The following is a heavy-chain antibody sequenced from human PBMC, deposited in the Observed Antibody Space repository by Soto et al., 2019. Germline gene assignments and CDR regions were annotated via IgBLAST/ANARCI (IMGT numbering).Heavy chain of an antibody. J-gene: IGHJ4*02. D-gene: IGHD3-9*01. Sequence: PSEALSLTCSVSADSINRDKYYWGWIRQPPGKGLEWIGSVYYRGNAYYNPSLQTRVTISLDKSKSQFSLKLNSVTAADSAVYFCARLEGLATISYYFDFWGPGALVTVSS. CDR2: VYYRGNA. CDR1: ADSINRDKYY. CDR3: ARLEGLATISYYFDF. V-gene: IGHV4-39*01.